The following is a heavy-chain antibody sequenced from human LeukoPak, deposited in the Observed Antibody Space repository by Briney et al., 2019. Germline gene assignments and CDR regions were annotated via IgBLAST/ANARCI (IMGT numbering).Heavy chain of an antibody. CDR3: ARQRDGYNRPKPFDY. J-gene: IGHJ4*02. CDR1: GGSISSYY. Sequence: SETLSLTCTVSGGSISSYYWSWIRQPPGKGLEWIAYIYYSGSTNYNPSLKSRVTISVDTSKNQFSLKLSSVTAADTAVYYCARQRDGYNRPKPFDYWGQGTLVTVSS. V-gene: IGHV4-59*08. D-gene: IGHD5-24*01. CDR2: IYYSGST.